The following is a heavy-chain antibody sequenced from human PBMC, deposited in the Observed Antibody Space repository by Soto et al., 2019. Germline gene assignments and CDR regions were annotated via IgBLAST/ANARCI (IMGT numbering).Heavy chain of an antibody. D-gene: IGHD6-19*01. Sequence: EVQLVESGGGLVQPGGSLRLSCAASGFTFSSYSMNWVRQAPGKGLEWVSYISSSSSTIYYADSVKGRFTISRDNAKNSLYLQMNSLRDEDTAVYYCASSLPGVAVAGGFDPWGQGTLVTVSS. CDR3: ASSLPGVAVAGGFDP. CDR1: GFTFSSYS. CDR2: ISSSSSTI. J-gene: IGHJ5*02. V-gene: IGHV3-48*02.